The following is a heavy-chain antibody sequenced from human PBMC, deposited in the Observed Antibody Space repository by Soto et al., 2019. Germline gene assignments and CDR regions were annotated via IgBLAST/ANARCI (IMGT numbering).Heavy chain of an antibody. CDR1: GGSISSGGYS. CDR2: IYHSGST. D-gene: IGHD6-13*01. V-gene: IGHV4-30-2*01. CDR3: ARDRRGAAAGFDY. J-gene: IGHJ4*02. Sequence: SETLSLTCAVSGGSISSGGYSWSWIRQPPGKGLECIGYIYHSGSTYYNPSLKSRVTISVDRSKNQFSLKLSSVTAADTAVYYCARDRRGAAAGFDYWGQGTLVTVSS.